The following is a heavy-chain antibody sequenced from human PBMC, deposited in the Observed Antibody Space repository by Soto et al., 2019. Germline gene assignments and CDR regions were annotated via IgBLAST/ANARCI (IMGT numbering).Heavy chain of an antibody. CDR1: GFTFSSYT. Sequence: EVQLVESGGGLVQPGGSLRLSCVVSGFTFSSYTMNWVRRAPGKGLEWVSYISSSGSAIYADSVKGRFTISRDNAKNSLYLKMNSLRAEDTAVYYCARETTTITIADYWGQGTLVTVSS. CDR3: ARETTTITIADY. CDR2: ISSSGSAI. V-gene: IGHV3-48*01. J-gene: IGHJ4*02. D-gene: IGHD3-9*01.